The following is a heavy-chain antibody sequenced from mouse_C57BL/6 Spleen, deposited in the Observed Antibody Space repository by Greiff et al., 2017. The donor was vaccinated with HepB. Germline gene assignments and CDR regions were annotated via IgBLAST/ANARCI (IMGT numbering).Heavy chain of an antibody. V-gene: IGHV14-4*01. CDR3: TTDYGSTSFDY. CDR2: IDPENGDT. J-gene: IGHJ2*01. D-gene: IGHD1-1*01. Sequence: EVQLQQSGAELVRPGASVKLSCTASGFNIKDDYMHWVKQRPEQGLEWIGWIDPENGDTEYASKFQGKATITADTSSNTAYLQLSSLTSEDTAVYYCTTDYGSTSFDYWGQGTTLTVSS. CDR1: GFNIKDDY.